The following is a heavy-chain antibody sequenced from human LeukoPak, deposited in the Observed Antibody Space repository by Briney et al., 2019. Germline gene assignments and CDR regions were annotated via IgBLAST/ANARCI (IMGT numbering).Heavy chain of an antibody. Sequence: GESPKISCKGSGYSFTSYWISWVRQMPGKGLEWMGRIDPSDYYTNYSPSFQGHVTISADKSISTAYLQWSSLKASDTAMYYCARLPRSGWYYFDYWGQGNLVTVSS. CDR3: ARLPRSGWYYFDY. V-gene: IGHV5-10-1*01. CDR1: GYSFTSYW. J-gene: IGHJ4*02. D-gene: IGHD6-13*01. CDR2: IDPSDYYT.